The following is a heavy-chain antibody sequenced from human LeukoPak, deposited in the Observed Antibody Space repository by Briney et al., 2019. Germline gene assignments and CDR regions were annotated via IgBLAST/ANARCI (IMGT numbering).Heavy chain of an antibody. CDR2: IYYSGST. CDR1: GGSISSYY. D-gene: IGHD2-2*01. J-gene: IGHJ4*02. CDR3: ASLIPAANRWGLDY. V-gene: IGHV4-59*01. Sequence: SETLSLTCTVSGGSISSYYWSWIRQPPGKGLEWIGYIYYSGSTNYNPSLKSRVTISVDTSKNQFSLKLSSATAADTAVYYCASLIPAANRWGLDYWGQGTLVTVSS.